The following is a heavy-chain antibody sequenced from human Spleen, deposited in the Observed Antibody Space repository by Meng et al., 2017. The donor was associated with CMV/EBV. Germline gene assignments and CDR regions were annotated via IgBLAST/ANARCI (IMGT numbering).Heavy chain of an antibody. D-gene: IGHD3-10*01. J-gene: IGHJ4*02. Sequence: GESLKISCAASGFTFSTYALNWVRQAPGKGLEWVAIISYDGSDKYHADAVKGRFTISRDNSKNRLYLRMNSLRPEDAAVYYCAREGRSSPLSFSDPTGSKLPDFWGQGTLVTVSS. CDR1: GFTFSTYA. CDR2: ISYDGSDK. CDR3: AREGRSSPLSFSDPTGSKLPDF. V-gene: IGHV3-30*04.